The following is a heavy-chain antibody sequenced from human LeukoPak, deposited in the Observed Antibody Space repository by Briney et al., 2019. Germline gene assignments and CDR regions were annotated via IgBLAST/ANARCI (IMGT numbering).Heavy chain of an antibody. Sequence: GRSLRLSCAASGFTFSSYAMHWVRQAPGKGLEWVAVISYDGSNKYYADSVKGRFTISRDNSRNTLYLQMNSLRAEDTAVYYCARDSRSYYYDSSGYYYLGTFDYWGQGTLVTVSS. J-gene: IGHJ4*02. V-gene: IGHV3-30-3*01. CDR1: GFTFSSYA. D-gene: IGHD3-22*01. CDR2: ISYDGSNK. CDR3: ARDSRSYYYDSSGYYYLGTFDY.